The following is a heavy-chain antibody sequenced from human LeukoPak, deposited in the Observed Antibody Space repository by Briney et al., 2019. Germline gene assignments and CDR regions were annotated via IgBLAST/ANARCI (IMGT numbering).Heavy chain of an antibody. CDR3: AKHRGSGVAGTGGVES. V-gene: IGHV3-23*01. D-gene: IGHD6-19*01. Sequence: GGSLRLSCAASGFTFGSYAMTWVRQAPGKGLEWVSVITGSESSTYYADSVRGRFTISRDNPKNTLYLQMNSLRADDTAVYYCAKHRGSGVAGTGGVESWGQGTLVTVSS. CDR1: GFTFGSYA. CDR2: ITGSESST. J-gene: IGHJ4*02.